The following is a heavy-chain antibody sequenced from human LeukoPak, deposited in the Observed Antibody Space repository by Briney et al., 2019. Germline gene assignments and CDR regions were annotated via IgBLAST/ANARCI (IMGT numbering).Heavy chain of an antibody. Sequence: PGGSLRLSCAASGFTFSSYWMSWVRQAPGKGLEWVANIKQDGSEKYFVDSVKGRFTISRDNAKNSLYLHMYSLRAEDTAVYYCARDSVHGYYDSSGYSTLFDYWGQGTLVTVSS. CDR2: IKQDGSEK. CDR3: ARDSVHGYYDSSGYSTLFDY. CDR1: GFTFSSYW. J-gene: IGHJ4*02. V-gene: IGHV3-7*01. D-gene: IGHD3-22*01.